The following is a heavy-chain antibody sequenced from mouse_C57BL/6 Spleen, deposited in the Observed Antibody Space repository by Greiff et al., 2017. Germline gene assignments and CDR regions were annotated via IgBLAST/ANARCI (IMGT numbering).Heavy chain of an antibody. CDR2: IFPENGNT. Sequence: VQLQQSGAELVKPGASVKFSCTASGFNINDYYMHWVKQRTEQGLEWIGRIFPENGNTKYAPKFQGKATITADTSSNTAYMQLSSLTSGDTAVDYCARGRGRARLLNFDYWGQGTPVTVSS. CDR1: GFNINDYY. CDR3: ARGRGRARLLNFDY. V-gene: IGHV14-2*01. D-gene: IGHD6-1*01. J-gene: IGHJ2*01.